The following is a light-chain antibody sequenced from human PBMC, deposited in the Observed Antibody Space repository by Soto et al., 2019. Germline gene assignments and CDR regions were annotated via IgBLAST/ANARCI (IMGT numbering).Light chain of an antibody. CDR1: QSISSY. CDR2: AAS. V-gene: IGKV1-39*01. Sequence: DLQVTQSPSSLSASVGDRVTITCRASQSISSYLNWYQQKPGKAPKLLIYAASSLQSGFPSRFSGSGSGTDFTLTISSLQPEDFATYYCQQSYITPPITFGQGTRLEIK. CDR3: QQSYITPPIT. J-gene: IGKJ5*01.